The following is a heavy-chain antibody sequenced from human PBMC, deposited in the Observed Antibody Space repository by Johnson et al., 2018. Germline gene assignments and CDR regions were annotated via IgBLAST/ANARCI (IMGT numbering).Heavy chain of an antibody. V-gene: IGHV3-30*18. CDR1: GFTFSSYG. CDR2: ISYDGSNK. CDR3: AKIGGGYFAGLLMYYMDV. Sequence: QVQLVQSGGGVVQPGRSLRLSCAASGFTFSSYGMHWVRQAPGKGLEWVAVISYDGSNKYYADSVKGRFTISRDNSKNSLYLQMNSRRAEETAVSYCAKIGGGYFAGLLMYYMDVWGKGTTVTVSS. J-gene: IGHJ6*03. D-gene: IGHD3-9*01.